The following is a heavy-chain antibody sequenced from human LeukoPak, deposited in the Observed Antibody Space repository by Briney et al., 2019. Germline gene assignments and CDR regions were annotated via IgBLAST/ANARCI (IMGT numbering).Heavy chain of an antibody. V-gene: IGHV4-34*01. D-gene: IGHD2-2*02. CDR2: INHSGST. J-gene: IGHJ4*02. CDR1: GGSFSGYY. CDR3: GRELRYCKSTSCYTTPFDY. Sequence: SETLSLTCAVYGGSFSGYYWSWIRQPPGKGLEWIGEINHSGSTNYNPSLKSRVTISVDTSKNQFSLKLSSVPAADTAVFYCGRELRYCKSTSCYTTPFDYWGQGTLVTVSS.